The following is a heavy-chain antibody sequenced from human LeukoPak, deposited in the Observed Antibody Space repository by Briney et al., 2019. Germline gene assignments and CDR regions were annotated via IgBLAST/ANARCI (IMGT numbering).Heavy chain of an antibody. CDR1: GFTFSSYE. J-gene: IGHJ5*02. V-gene: IGHV3-48*03. CDR2: ISSSGSTI. CDR3: AGRFLEWLGFNP. D-gene: IGHD3-3*01. Sequence: GGSLRLSCAASGFTFSSYEMNWVRQAPGKGLEWVSYISSSGSTIYYADSVKGRFTISRDNAKNSLYLQMNSLRAEDTAVYYCAGRFLEWLGFNPWGQGTLVTVSS.